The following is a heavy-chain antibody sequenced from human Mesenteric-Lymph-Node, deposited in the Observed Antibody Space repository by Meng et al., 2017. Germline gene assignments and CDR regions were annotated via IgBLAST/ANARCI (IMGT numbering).Heavy chain of an antibody. D-gene: IGHD2-15*01. J-gene: IGHJ4*02. Sequence: GESLKISCAASGFTFSNTWMSWVRQAPGEGLEWVGRIKSKTDGGTTDYTAPVTGRFTISRDDSKNMLYLQMNTLKTEDTAVYYCTTDRYCRGGSCPDYWGQGTLVTVSS. CDR3: TTDRYCRGGSCPDY. CDR2: IKSKTDGGTT. CDR1: GFTFSNTW. V-gene: IGHV3-15*01.